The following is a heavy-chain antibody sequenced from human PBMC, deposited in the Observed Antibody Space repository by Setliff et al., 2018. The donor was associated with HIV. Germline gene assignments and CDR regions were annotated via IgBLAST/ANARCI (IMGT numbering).Heavy chain of an antibody. J-gene: IGHJ6*03. Sequence: SETLSLTCTVSGGSISSYYWSWIRQPPGKGLEWIGYIYYSGSTNYNPSLKSRVTISVDTSKNQFSLKLSSVTAADTAVYYCARGAYTGNYQGGFYYLGVWGKGTTVTVS. CDR2: IYYSGST. CDR3: ARGAYTGNYQGGFYYLGV. V-gene: IGHV4-59*08. D-gene: IGHD1-26*01. CDR1: GGSISSYY.